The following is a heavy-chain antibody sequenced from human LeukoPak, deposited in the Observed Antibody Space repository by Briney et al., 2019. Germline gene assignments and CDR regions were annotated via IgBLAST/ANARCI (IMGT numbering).Heavy chain of an antibody. CDR3: AKDLRDNYYYYGMDV. Sequence: GGSLRLLCAASGFTFSSYAMSWVRQAPGKGLEWVSAISGSGGSTYYADSVKGRFTISRDNSKNTLYLQMNSLRAEDTAVYYCAKDLRDNYYYYGMDVWGQGTTVTVSS. D-gene: IGHD4-17*01. V-gene: IGHV3-23*01. CDR1: GFTFSSYA. CDR2: ISGSGGST. J-gene: IGHJ6*02.